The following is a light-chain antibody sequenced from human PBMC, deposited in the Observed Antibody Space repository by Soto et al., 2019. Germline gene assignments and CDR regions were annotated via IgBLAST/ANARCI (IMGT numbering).Light chain of an antibody. CDR2: DTS. Sequence: IVLTQSPGTLSLSPGERATLSCRASQSIGRRYLAWYQQKPGQGPMLLIYDTSERASDIPDRFSGSWSGTDFTLTISRLVPEDFAVYYCQYQRTCVGGTKVEIK. J-gene: IGKJ4*01. V-gene: IGKV3-20*01. CDR1: QSIGRRY. CDR3: QYQRT.